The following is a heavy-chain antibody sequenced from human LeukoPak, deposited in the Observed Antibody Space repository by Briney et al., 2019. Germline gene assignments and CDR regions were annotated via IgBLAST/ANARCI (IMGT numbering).Heavy chain of an antibody. J-gene: IGHJ5*02. CDR1: GFTFSNYA. D-gene: IGHD3-3*02. CDR3: ARQISTSFDP. V-gene: IGHV3-23*01. Sequence: GGSLRLSCAASGFTFSNYAMSWVRQAPGTGLKCVSVISGSGVRTYYGDSVKGRFTISRDNSRNTLYLQMNSLRAEDTAVYYCARQISTSFDPWGQGTLVTVSS. CDR2: ISGSGVRT.